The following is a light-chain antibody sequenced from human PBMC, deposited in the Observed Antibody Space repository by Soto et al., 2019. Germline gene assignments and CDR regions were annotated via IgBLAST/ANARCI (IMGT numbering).Light chain of an antibody. J-gene: IGLJ1*01. V-gene: IGLV2-14*01. Sequence: QSALTQPASVSGSPGQSITISCTGTSSDVGGYNYVSWYQQHPGKAPKLMIYDVSNRPSGVSNRFSGSKSDNTASLTISGLQAEDEAHYYCSSYTSSSSLWVFGTGTKLPS. CDR3: SSYTSSSSLWV. CDR1: SSDVGGYNY. CDR2: DVS.